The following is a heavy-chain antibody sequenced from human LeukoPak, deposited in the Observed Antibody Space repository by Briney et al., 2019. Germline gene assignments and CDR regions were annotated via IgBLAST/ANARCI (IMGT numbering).Heavy chain of an antibody. CDR2: ISRGGNT. D-gene: IGHD4-17*01. CDR1: GFTFSIYA. V-gene: IGHV3-23*01. CDR3: AREATVTFPDAFDI. J-gene: IGHJ3*02. Sequence: GGSLRLSCGASGFTFSIYAMSWVRQAPGKGLEWVSAISRGGNTYYADSLKGRFTISRDDSKNTLYLQVKSLRAEDTALYFCAREATVTFPDAFDIWGRGTMVTVSS.